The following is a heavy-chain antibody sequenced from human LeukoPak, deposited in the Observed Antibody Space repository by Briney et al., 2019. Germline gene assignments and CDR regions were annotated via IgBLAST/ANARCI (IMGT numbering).Heavy chain of an antibody. Sequence: SETLSLTCTVSGGSISSGGYYWGWIRQHPGKGLEWIGYIYYSGSTYYNPSLKSRVTISVDTSKNQFSLKLSSVTAADTAVYYCARGQTSGYDTYYFDYWGQGNLVTVSS. J-gene: IGHJ4*02. CDR3: ARGQTSGYDTYYFDY. CDR1: GGSISSGGYY. CDR2: IYYSGST. V-gene: IGHV4-31*03. D-gene: IGHD5-12*01.